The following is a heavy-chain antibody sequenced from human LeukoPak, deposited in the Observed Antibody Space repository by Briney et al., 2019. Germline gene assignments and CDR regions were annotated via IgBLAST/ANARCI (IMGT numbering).Heavy chain of an antibody. CDR2: IWYDGSNK. D-gene: IGHD3-9*01. Sequence: GGSLRLSCAASGFTFSSYWMHWVRQAPGKGLEWVAVIWYDGSNKYYADSVKGRFTISRDNSKNTLYLQMNSLRAEDTAVYYCARDHFEPGVILDYWGQGNLVTVSS. J-gene: IGHJ4*02. V-gene: IGHV3-33*08. CDR1: GFTFSSYW. CDR3: ARDHFEPGVILDY.